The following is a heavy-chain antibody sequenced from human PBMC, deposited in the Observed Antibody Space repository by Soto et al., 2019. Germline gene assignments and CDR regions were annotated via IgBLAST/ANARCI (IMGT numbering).Heavy chain of an antibody. V-gene: IGHV3-23*04. CDR2: ISGSGGST. D-gene: IGHD6-6*01. CDR1: GFTFSSSA. J-gene: IGHJ4*02. CDR3: AKTSSIAARPPAV. Sequence: VQLVESGGGVVQPGRSLRLSCAASGFTFSSSAMHWVRQAPGKGLEWVSAISGSGGSTYYADSVKGRFTISRDNSKNTLYLQMNSLRAEDTAVYYCAKTSSIAARPPAVWGQGTLVTVSS.